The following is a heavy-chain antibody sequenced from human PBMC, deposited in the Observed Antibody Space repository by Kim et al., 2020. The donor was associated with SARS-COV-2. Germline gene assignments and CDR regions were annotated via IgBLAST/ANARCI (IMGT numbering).Heavy chain of an antibody. CDR2: ISSGSTFI. J-gene: IGHJ3*02. Sequence: GGSLRLSCAASGFTFSYYTMSWVRQAPGKGLEWVSSISSGSTFIYYADSVKGRFTISRDDAKNSLYLQVNSLRAEDTAVYYCARVEGGRTDAFDIWGQGT. CDR3: ARVEGGRTDAFDI. V-gene: IGHV3-21*01. D-gene: IGHD3-16*01. CDR1: GFTFSYYT.